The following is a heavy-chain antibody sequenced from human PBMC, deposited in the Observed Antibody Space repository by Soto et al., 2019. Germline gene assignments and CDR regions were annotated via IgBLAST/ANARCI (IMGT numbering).Heavy chain of an antibody. CDR1: GNNFINYG. CDR2: LSPHKDNT. D-gene: IGHD3-10*01. Sequence: QVHLVQSGAEVKKPGASVKVSCKASGNNFINYGVSWGRQAPGQGREWMGWLSPHKDNTNYAQNSQGRVTMTTDTSTSTASMELRSLRSYDTAVYYCATSLRGSWSDYGEWGQGTMVTVSS. V-gene: IGHV1-18*01. J-gene: IGHJ4*02. CDR3: ATSLRGSWSDYGE.